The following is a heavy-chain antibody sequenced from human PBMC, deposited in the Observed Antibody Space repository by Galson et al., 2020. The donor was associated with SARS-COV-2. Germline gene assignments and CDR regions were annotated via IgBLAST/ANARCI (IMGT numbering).Heavy chain of an antibody. CDR3: ARFPIAARLSYYYYMDV. CDR1: GYTFTSYG. D-gene: IGHD6-6*01. V-gene: IGHV1-18*01. Sequence: ASVKVSCKASGYTFTSYGISWVRQAPGQGLEWMGWISAYNGNTNYAQKLQGRVTMTTDTSTSTAYMELRSLRSDDTAVYYCARFPIAARLSYYYYMDVWGKGTTVTVSS. CDR2: ISAYNGNT. J-gene: IGHJ6*03.